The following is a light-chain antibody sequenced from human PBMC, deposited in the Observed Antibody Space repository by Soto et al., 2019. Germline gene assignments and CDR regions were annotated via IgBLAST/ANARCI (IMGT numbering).Light chain of an antibody. Sequence: QSALTQPASVSGSPGQSITISCTGTSSDVGGYNYVSWYQQQSGKAPKLMIHEVSNRPSGISYRFSGSKSGNTASLTISGLQAEDEADYYCASYTRTTTLVFGGGTKLTVL. CDR1: SSDVGGYNY. CDR2: EVS. V-gene: IGLV2-14*01. J-gene: IGLJ2*01. CDR3: ASYTRTTTLV.